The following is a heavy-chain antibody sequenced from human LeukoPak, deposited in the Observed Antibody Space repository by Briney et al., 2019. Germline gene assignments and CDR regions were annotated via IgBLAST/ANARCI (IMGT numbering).Heavy chain of an antibody. CDR1: GFSLSSYA. V-gene: IGHV3-23*01. J-gene: IGHJ4*02. D-gene: IGHD2-15*01. Sequence: GGSLRLSCAASGFSLSSYAMSWVRQAPGKGLEWVSAISGGGGSTSYADSVKGRFTISRDNPKNTLYLQMNSLRAEDTAVYYCAKDPGYCSGGSCYLGYYFDYWGQGTLVTVSS. CDR2: ISGGGGST. CDR3: AKDPGYCSGGSCYLGYYFDY.